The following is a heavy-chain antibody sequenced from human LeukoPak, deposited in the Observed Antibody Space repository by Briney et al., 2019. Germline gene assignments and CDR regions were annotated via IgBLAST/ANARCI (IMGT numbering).Heavy chain of an antibody. CDR2: IYYSGST. V-gene: IGHV4-59*01. D-gene: IGHD6-13*01. J-gene: IGHJ4*02. CDR3: ARGKQQLVKPTSFDY. Sequence: KSSETLSLTCTVSGGSISNFYWSWIRQPPGKGLEWIGYIYYSGSTNYNPSLKSRVTISVDTSKNQFSLKLSSVTAADTAVYYCARGKQQLVKPTSFDYWGQGTLVTVSS. CDR1: GGSISNFY.